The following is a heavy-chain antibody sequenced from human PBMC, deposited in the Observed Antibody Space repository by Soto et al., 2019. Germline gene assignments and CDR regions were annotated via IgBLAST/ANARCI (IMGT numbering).Heavy chain of an antibody. Sequence: GGSLRLSCAASGFTFSSYGMHWVRQAPGKGLEWVAVIWYDGSNKYYADSVKGRFTISRDNSKNTLYLQMNSLRAEDTAVYYCARGPSLVSKVRGQIDYWGQGTLVTVSS. D-gene: IGHD3-10*01. CDR1: GFTFSSYG. V-gene: IGHV3-33*01. J-gene: IGHJ4*02. CDR3: ARGPSLVSKVRGQIDY. CDR2: IWYDGSNK.